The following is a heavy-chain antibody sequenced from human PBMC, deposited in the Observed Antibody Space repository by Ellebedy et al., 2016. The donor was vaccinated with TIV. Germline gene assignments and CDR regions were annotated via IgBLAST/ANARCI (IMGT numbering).Heavy chain of an antibody. D-gene: IGHD4-17*01. V-gene: IGHV4-34*01. CDR3: ARGRRGTTVTTWWDY. J-gene: IGHJ4*02. Sequence: MPGGSLRLSCAVYGGSFSGYYWSWIRQPPGMGLEWIGEINHSGSTNYNPSLKRRVTISVDTSKNQFSLKLSSVTAADTAVYYCARGRRGTTVTTWWDYWGQGTLVTVSS. CDR2: INHSGST. CDR1: GGSFSGYY.